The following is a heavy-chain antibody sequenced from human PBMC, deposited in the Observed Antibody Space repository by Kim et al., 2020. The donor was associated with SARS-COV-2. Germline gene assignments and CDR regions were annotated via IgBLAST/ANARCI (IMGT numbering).Heavy chain of an antibody. J-gene: IGHJ4*02. CDR3: ARGASSREGYHS. CDR2: MRPDSGVT. CDR1: GHTFTDLY. Sequence: ASVKVSCWASGHTFTDLYIHWVRQAPGQGLEWMGWMRPDSGVTTYAHKFRGRVTMTRDSSITTAYMQLTSLTSDDTAVYYCARGASSREGYHSWGQGTLV. V-gene: IGHV1-2*02. D-gene: IGHD1-1*01.